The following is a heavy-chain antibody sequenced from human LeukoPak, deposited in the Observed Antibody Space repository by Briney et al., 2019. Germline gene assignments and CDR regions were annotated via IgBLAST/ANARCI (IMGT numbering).Heavy chain of an antibody. Sequence: PSETLSLTCAVYGGSFSGYYWSWLRQPPGKGLEWIGEINHSGSTNYNPSLKSRVTISVDTSKNQFSLKLSSVTAADTAVYYCARVAPGYCSGGSCYPYYYYYYMDVWGKGTTVTVSS. D-gene: IGHD2-15*01. CDR2: INHSGST. V-gene: IGHV4-34*01. J-gene: IGHJ6*03. CDR1: GGSFSGYY. CDR3: ARVAPGYCSGGSCYPYYYYYYMDV.